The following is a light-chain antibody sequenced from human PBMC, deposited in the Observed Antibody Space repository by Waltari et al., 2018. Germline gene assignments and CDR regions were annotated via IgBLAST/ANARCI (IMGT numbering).Light chain of an antibody. Sequence: ASASLGASVKLTCTLSSVHSRHAIPWPQQQPEKGPRFLMKVNSDGSHRKGDEIPDRFSGSSSGAERYRSISSLQSEDEADYFCQTGGHGTWVFGGGTKLTVL. V-gene: IGLV4-69*01. CDR1: SVHSRHA. CDR3: QTGGHGTWV. CDR2: VNSDGSH. J-gene: IGLJ3*02.